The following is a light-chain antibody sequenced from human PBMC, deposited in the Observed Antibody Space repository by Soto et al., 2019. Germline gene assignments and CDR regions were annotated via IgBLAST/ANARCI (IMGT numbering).Light chain of an antibody. J-gene: IGLJ1*01. Sequence: QSVLTQPRSVSGSPGQSVTISCTGTTYDVGDYKYVSWYRQHPGKAPKLMIYDISERPSGVPDRFSGSKSGNTASLTISGLQAEDEADYYCCSYAGSYSYVFGTGTKVTVL. CDR2: DIS. CDR3: CSYAGSYSYV. V-gene: IGLV2-11*01. CDR1: TYDVGDYKY.